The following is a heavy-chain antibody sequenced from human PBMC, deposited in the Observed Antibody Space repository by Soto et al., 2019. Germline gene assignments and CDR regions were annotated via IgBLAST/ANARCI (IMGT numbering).Heavy chain of an antibody. CDR1: GYTFTGYY. Sequence: QVQLVQSGAEVKKPGASVKVSCKASGYTFTGYYMHWVRQAPGQGLEWMGWINPNSGGTNYAQKCQGWVTMTSDTSISTAYMELSGLRSDDTAVYYCARDRPVGSWGSYRPYDAYYFDYWGQGTLVTVCS. CDR3: ARDRPVGSWGSYRPYDAYYFDY. J-gene: IGHJ4*02. V-gene: IGHV1-2*04. D-gene: IGHD3-16*02. CDR2: INPNSGGT.